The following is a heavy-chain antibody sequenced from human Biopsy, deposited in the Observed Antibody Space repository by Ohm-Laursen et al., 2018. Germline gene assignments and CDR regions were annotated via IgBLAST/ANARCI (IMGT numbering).Heavy chain of an antibody. D-gene: IGHD3-16*01. CDR1: GGSISSSY. CDR3: AKQWSYYESFTQHYRGDFDY. Sequence: SETLSLTCSVSGGSISSSYWSWIRQPPGKGLEWIGYISYSGSTSYNPSLKSRVTISADTSKNQLSLTLSSLTAADTAAYFCAKQWSYYESFTQHYRGDFDYWGQGTLVIVSS. CDR2: ISYSGST. J-gene: IGHJ4*02. V-gene: IGHV4-59*08.